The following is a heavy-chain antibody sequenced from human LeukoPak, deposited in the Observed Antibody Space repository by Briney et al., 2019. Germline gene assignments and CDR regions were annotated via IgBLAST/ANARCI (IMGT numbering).Heavy chain of an antibody. CDR3: ARVEVGMARDFDY. CDR2: INHSGST. V-gene: IGHV4-34*01. CDR1: GGSFSGYY. Sequence: KPSETLSLTCAVYGGSFSGYYWSWIRPPPGKGLEWIGEINHSGSTNYNPSLKSRVTISVDTSKNQFSLKLSSVTAADTAVYYCARVEVGMARDFDYWGQGTLVTVSS. J-gene: IGHJ4*02. D-gene: IGHD2-15*01.